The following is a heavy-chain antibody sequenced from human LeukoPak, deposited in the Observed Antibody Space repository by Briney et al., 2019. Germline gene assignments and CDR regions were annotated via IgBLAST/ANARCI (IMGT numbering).Heavy chain of an antibody. Sequence: ASVKVSCKASGGTFSSYAISWVRQAPGQGLEWMGGIIPILGTANYAQKFQGRGTITTDESTSTAYMELSSLRSEDTAVYYCASAPGYGNKYYFDYWGQGTLVTVSS. CDR3: ASAPGYGNKYYFDY. CDR1: GGTFSSYA. D-gene: IGHD4-23*01. V-gene: IGHV1-69*05. CDR2: IIPILGTA. J-gene: IGHJ4*02.